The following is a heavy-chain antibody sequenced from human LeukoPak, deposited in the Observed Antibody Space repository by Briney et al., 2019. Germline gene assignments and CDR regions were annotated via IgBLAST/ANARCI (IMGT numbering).Heavy chain of an antibody. J-gene: IGHJ4*02. CDR1: GFTFSSYA. CDR2: ISYDGSNK. D-gene: IGHD2-15*01. Sequence: PGGSLRLSCAASGFTFSSYAMHWVRQAPGKGLEWVAVISYDGSNKYYADSVKGRFTISRDNSKNTLYLQMNSLRAEDTAVYYCAKDLVVVAALYYFDYWGQGTLVTVSS. CDR3: AKDLVVVAALYYFDY. V-gene: IGHV3-30-3*01.